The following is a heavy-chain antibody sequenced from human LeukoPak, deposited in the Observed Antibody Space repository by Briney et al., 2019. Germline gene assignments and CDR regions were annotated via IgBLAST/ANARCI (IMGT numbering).Heavy chain of an antibody. CDR1: GFTFSSYA. CDR2: ISGSGGST. J-gene: IGHJ5*02. D-gene: IGHD3-9*01. CDR3: AKDKRYRGANWFDP. V-gene: IGHV3-23*01. Sequence: PGGSLRLSCAASGFTFSSYAMSWVRQAPGKGLEWVSAISGSGGSTYYADSVKGRFTISRDNSKNTLYLQMNSLRAGDTAVYYCAKDKRYRGANWFDPWGQGTLVTVPS.